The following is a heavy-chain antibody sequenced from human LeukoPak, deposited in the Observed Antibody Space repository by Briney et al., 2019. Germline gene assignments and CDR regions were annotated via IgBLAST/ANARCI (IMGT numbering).Heavy chain of an antibody. CDR1: GFSFSSYW. CDR3: AREETTYSGRHFDY. Sequence: GGSLRLSCAASGFSFSSYWMNWVRQAPGKGLEWVANINQDGSEKYYVDSVKGRFTISRDNAKNSLYLQMNNLRAEDTAVYYCAREETTYSGRHFDYWGQGTLVTVSS. J-gene: IGHJ4*02. CDR2: INQDGSEK. V-gene: IGHV3-7*01. D-gene: IGHD1-26*01.